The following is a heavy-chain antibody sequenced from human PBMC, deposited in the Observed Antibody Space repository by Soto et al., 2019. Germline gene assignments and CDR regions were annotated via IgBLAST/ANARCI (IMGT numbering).Heavy chain of an antibody. J-gene: IGHJ6*02. CDR3: ARGVRQLVFYYYYNDRDG. V-gene: IGHV1-8*01. CDR1: GYTFTSYD. Sequence: ASLKVSCKASGYTFTSYDINWVRQATGQGLEWMGWMNPNSGNTGYAQKFQGRVTMTRNTSISTAYIELSSLSSEDTAVYYCARGVRQLVFYYYYNDRDGWGQGTTVTVSS. D-gene: IGHD6-6*01. CDR2: MNPNSGNT.